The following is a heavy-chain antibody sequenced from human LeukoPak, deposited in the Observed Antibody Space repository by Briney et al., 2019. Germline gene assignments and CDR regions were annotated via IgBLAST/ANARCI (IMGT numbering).Heavy chain of an antibody. D-gene: IGHD3-22*01. CDR2: IYYSGST. CDR3: ARGSGYFDY. J-gene: IGHJ4*02. CDR1: GGSISSSSYY. V-gene: IGHV4-39*01. Sequence: SETLSLTCTVSGGSISSSSYYWGWIRQPPGKGLEWIGSIYYSGSTYYNPSLKSRVTISVDTSKNQFSLKLSSVTAADTAVYYCARGSGYFDYWGQGTLVTVSS.